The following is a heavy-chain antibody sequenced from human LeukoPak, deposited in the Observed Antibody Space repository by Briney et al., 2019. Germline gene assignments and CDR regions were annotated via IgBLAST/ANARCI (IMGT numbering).Heavy chain of an antibody. V-gene: IGHV3-9*01. CDR3: AKDIGYSSYYYYYGMDV. D-gene: IGHD6-13*01. CDR1: GFTFDDYA. Sequence: AGGSLRLSCAASGFTFDDYAMHWVRQAPGKGLEWVSGISWNSGSIGYADSVKGRFTISRDNAKNSLYLQMNSLRAEDTALYYCAKDIGYSSYYYYYGMDVWGQGTTVTVSS. J-gene: IGHJ6*02. CDR2: ISWNSGSI.